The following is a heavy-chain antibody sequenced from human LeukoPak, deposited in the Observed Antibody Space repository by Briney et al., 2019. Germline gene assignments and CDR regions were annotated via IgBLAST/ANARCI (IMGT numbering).Heavy chain of an antibody. CDR3: AKSPAGIAVAGSSLAY. J-gene: IGHJ4*02. V-gene: IGHV3-30*18. D-gene: IGHD6-19*01. Sequence: GGSLRLSCAASGFTFSSYGMHWVRQAPGKGLEWVAVISYDGSNKYYADSVKGRFTISRDNSKNTLYLQMNSLRAEDTAVYYCAKSPAGIAVAGSSLAYWGQGTLVTVSS. CDR2: ISYDGSNK. CDR1: GFTFSSYG.